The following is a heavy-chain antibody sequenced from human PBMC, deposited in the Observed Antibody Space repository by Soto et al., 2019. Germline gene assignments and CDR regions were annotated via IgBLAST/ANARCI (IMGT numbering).Heavy chain of an antibody. J-gene: IGHJ6*03. CDR1: GYTFTSYA. D-gene: IGHD1-26*01. Sequence: ASVKVSCKASGYTFTSYAMHWVRQAPGQRLEWMGWINAGNGNTKYSQKFQGRVTITRDTSASTAYMELSSLRSEDTAVYYCARDQEGATDYYYYMDVWGKGTTVTVSS. CDR3: ARDQEGATDYYYYMDV. V-gene: IGHV1-3*01. CDR2: INAGNGNT.